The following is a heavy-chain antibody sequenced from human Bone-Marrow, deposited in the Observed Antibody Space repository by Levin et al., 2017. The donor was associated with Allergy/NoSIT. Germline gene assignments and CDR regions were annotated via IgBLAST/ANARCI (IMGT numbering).Heavy chain of an antibody. V-gene: IGHV3-48*03. CDR3: ARQVPNYYDSSGYYFDN. Sequence: PGGSLRLSCAASGFTFTNFEMNWVRQAPGRGLEWIAYVSLRGNTFYYADSVRGRFTISRDNAKDSVYLRMNSLRPEDTAVYYCARQVPNYYDSSGYYFDNWGQGTLVTVSS. J-gene: IGHJ4*02. D-gene: IGHD3-22*01. CDR1: GFTFTNFE. CDR2: VSLRGNTF.